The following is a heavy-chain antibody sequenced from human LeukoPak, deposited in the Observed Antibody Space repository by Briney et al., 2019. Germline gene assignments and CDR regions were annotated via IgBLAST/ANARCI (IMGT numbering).Heavy chain of an antibody. CDR2: INHSGST. Sequence: SETLSLTCAVYGGSFSGYYWSWIRQPPGKGLEWIGEINHSGSTNYNPSLKSRVTISVDTSKTQFSLKLSSVTAADTAVYYCARGLIGGSNWFDPWGQGTLVTVSS. D-gene: IGHD3-10*01. J-gene: IGHJ5*02. V-gene: IGHV4-34*01. CDR3: ARGLIGGSNWFDP. CDR1: GGSFSGYY.